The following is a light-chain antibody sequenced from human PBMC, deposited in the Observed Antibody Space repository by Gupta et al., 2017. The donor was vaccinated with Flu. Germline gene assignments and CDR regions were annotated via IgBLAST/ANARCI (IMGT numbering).Light chain of an antibody. J-gene: IGLJ1*01. CDR3: NSPDTYVAHHV. CDR2: CDN. Sequence: GQTVRITCHGASLRGYFSSWYQQRPAQAPRLLIFCDNSRPSGIPDRFSCSSSGSTASLTTTGAQAEDEADDFCNSPDTYVAHHVFGPGTKVTVL. V-gene: IGLV3-19*01. CDR1: SLRGYF.